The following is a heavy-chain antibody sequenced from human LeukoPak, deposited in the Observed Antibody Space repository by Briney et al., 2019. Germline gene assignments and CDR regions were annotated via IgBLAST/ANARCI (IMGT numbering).Heavy chain of an antibody. CDR3: TRHKRWLQSPDAFDI. V-gene: IGHV4-59*08. J-gene: IGHJ3*02. D-gene: IGHD5-24*01. CDR1: GGSISSYY. CDR2: IYYSGST. Sequence: SETLSLTCTVSGGSISSYYWSWIRQPPGKGLEWIGYIYYSGSTNYNPSLKSRVTISVDTSKSQFSLDLSSVTAADTAIYYCTRHKRWLQSPDAFDIWGQGTMVTVSS.